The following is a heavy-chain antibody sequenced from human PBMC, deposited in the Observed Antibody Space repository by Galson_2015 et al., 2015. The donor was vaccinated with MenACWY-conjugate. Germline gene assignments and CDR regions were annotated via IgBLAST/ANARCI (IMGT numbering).Heavy chain of an antibody. CDR2: ITGGGGNT. CDR3: AKGRPQDGMDV. Sequence: SLRLSCAATGFTFSNYAMSWVRQAPGKGPEWVSVITGGGGNTYDADSVKGRFAISRDNSKNTLYLQMNRLRAEDTAVYYYAKGRPQDGMDVWGQGTTVTVSS. V-gene: IGHV3-23*01. D-gene: IGHD6-6*01. CDR1: GFTFSNYA. J-gene: IGHJ6*02.